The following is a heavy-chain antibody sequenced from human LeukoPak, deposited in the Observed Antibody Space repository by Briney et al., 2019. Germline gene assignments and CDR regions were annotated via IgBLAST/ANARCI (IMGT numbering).Heavy chain of an antibody. J-gene: IGHJ4*02. D-gene: IGHD1-26*01. Sequence: ASVKVSCKASGGTFSSYAISWVRQAPGQGLEWMGRIIPIFGTANYAQKFQGRVTITTDESTSTAYMELSSLRSEDTAVYYCARILDRDSGDSWGQGTLVTVSS. CDR1: GGTFSSYA. CDR3: ARILDRDSGDS. V-gene: IGHV1-69*05. CDR2: IIPIFGTA.